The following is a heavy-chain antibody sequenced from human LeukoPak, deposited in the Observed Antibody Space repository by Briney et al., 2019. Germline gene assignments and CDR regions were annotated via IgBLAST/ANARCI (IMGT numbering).Heavy chain of an antibody. V-gene: IGHV3-23*01. CDR3: AKRGIVIRAVIIIGFHKEAYYFDY. D-gene: IGHD3-10*01. CDR1: GFTFNRNA. J-gene: IGHJ4*02. Sequence: GGSLRLSCAASGFTFNRNAISWVRQAPGKGLEWVSTIGGSGVKTFYAYSVKGRFIISGATYKNTVYLQMNSLRVEDTAVYFCAKRGIVIRAVIIIGFHKEAYYFDYWGQGILVTVSS. CDR2: IGGSGVKT.